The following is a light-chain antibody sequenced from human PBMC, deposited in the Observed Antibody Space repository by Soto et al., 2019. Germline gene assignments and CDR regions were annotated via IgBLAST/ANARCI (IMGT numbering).Light chain of an antibody. CDR3: QQYENLPT. J-gene: IGKJ5*01. CDR2: DAS. Sequence: DIQMTQSPSSLSASVGDRVTITCQATQDISNHLNWYQQKPGRAPKLLIYDASNLEAGVPSRFRGSGSGTDFTFTISRLQPEDIATYYRQQYENLPTFGQGTRLEIK. CDR1: QDISNH. V-gene: IGKV1-33*01.